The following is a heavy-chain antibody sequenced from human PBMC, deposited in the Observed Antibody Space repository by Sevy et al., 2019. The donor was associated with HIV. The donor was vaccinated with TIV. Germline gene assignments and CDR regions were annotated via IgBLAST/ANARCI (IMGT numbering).Heavy chain of an antibody. CDR2: IHSSGTT. Sequence: SETLSITCTVSSGSISSYYWSWIRQPPGKGLEYIGYIHSSGTTNYNPSLKSRVTISVDTSKNQFSLNLSSVTAADTAVYYCTRAPPVRSGDDSLNWFDPWGQGTLVTVSS. J-gene: IGHJ5*02. D-gene: IGHD5-12*01. CDR3: TRAPPVRSGDDSLNWFDP. CDR1: SGSISSYY. V-gene: IGHV4-59*01.